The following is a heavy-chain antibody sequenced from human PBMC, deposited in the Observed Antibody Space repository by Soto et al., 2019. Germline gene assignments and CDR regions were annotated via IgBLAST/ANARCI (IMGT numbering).Heavy chain of an antibody. D-gene: IGHD3-10*01. Sequence: SETLSLTCTVSGGSISSYYWSWIRQSPGKGLEWIGYTYYSGSTNYNPSLKSRVTISVDTSKNQFSLKLSSVTAADTAVYYCARSGSGSYYNHHYYYYGMDVWGQGTTVTVSS. CDR3: ARSGSGSYYNHHYYYYGMDV. J-gene: IGHJ6*02. V-gene: IGHV4-59*01. CDR1: GGSISSYY. CDR2: TYYSGST.